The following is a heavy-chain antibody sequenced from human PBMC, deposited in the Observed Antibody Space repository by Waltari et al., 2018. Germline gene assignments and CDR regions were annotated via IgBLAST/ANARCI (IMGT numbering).Heavy chain of an antibody. CDR2: INPNGGGT. CDR3: ARLPGSSNWFDP. V-gene: IGHV1-2*02. CDR1: GYTFTGYY. Sequence: QVQLVQSGAEVKKPGASVKVSCKASGYTFTGYYMHWVRQAPGQGLEWMGWINPNGGGTNYAQKFQGRVTMTRDTSISTAYMELSRLRSDDTAVYYCARLPGSSNWFDPWGQGTLVTVSS. J-gene: IGHJ5*02.